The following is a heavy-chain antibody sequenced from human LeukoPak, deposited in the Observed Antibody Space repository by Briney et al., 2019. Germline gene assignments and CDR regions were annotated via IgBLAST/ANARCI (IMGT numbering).Heavy chain of an antibody. CDR2: MSYSGRT. CDR1: GGSISSGSYY. J-gene: IGHJ5*02. CDR3: ARSPQGTATTANWLDP. D-gene: IGHD4-17*01. V-gene: IGHV4-39*07. Sequence: SETLSLTCTVSGGSISSGSYYWSWIRQPPGKGLEWIGSMSYSGRTYYNPSLKTRVTVSLDTSKNQFSLNLISVTAADTAVYYCARSPQGTATTANWLDPWGQGTLVTVSS.